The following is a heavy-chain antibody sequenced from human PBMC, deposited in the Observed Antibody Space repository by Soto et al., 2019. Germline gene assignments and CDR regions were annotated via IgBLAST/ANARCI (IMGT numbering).Heavy chain of an antibody. CDR3: ARDKDRQQVGGNYYSVMDV. D-gene: IGHD2-2*01. Sequence: QVQLVQSGAEVKKPGSSVKVSCKTSGGTFRTSAISWVRQAPGQGREWMGGIMPVFPTPDYAQKFQGRVTITADESTGTAYMERSSLRSEDTAVYYSARDKDRQQVGGNYYSVMDVWGQGTTVTVSS. J-gene: IGHJ6*01. V-gene: IGHV1-69*12. CDR1: GGTFRTSA. CDR2: IMPVFPTP.